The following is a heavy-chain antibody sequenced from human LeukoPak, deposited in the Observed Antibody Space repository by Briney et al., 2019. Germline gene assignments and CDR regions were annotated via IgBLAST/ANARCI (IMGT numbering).Heavy chain of an antibody. D-gene: IGHD5-12*01. CDR1: GGSFSGYY. CDR3: AREGYSGYDPIDY. Sequence: SVTLSLTCAVYGGSFSGYYWSWIRQPPGKGLEWIGEINHSGSTNYYPSLKSRVTISVDTSKNQFSLKLSSVTAADTAVYYCAREGYSGYDPIDYWGQGTLVTVSS. V-gene: IGHV4-34*01. CDR2: INHSGST. J-gene: IGHJ4*02.